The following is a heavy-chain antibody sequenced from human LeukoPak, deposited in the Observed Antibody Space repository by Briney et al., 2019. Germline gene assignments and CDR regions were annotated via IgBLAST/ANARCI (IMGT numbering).Heavy chain of an antibody. CDR1: GYTFTSYG. V-gene: IGHV7-4-1*02. Sequence: GASVKVSCKASGYTFTSYGMNWVRQAPGQGLEWMGWINTNTGDPTYAQGFTGRFVFSLDTSVSTAYLQISSLKAEDTAVYYCARDEVLRYYDFWSGTNEGFDPWGQGTLVTVSS. D-gene: IGHD3-3*01. J-gene: IGHJ5*02. CDR2: INTNTGDP. CDR3: ARDEVLRYYDFWSGTNEGFDP.